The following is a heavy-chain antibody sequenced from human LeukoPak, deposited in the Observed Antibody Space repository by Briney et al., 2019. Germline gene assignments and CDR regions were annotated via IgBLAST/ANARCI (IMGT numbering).Heavy chain of an antibody. CDR1: RGTFSSYA. Sequence: ASVKVSCKASRGTFSSYAISWVRQAPGQGLEWMGRINPNSGGTNYAQKFQGRVTMTRETFTSTAYMELSRLGSDDTAVYYCASSPEYYYDSSGPNDYWGQGTLVTVSS. CDR3: ASSPEYYYDSSGPNDY. V-gene: IGHV1-2*06. J-gene: IGHJ4*02. CDR2: INPNSGGT. D-gene: IGHD3-22*01.